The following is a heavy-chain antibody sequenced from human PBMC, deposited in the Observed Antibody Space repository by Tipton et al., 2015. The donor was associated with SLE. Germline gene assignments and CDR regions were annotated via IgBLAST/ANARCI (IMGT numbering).Heavy chain of an antibody. CDR2: IYYSGST. V-gene: IGHV4-39*07. CDR3: ARHAGGYDFEDYFDY. Sequence: TLSLTCTVSGGSISSSSYYWGWIRQPPGMGLEWIGRIYYSGSTYYNPSLKSRVTISVDTSKNQFSLKLSSVTAADTAVYYCARHAGGYDFEDYFDYWGQGTLVTVSS. CDR1: GGSISSSSYY. D-gene: IGHD5-12*01. J-gene: IGHJ4*02.